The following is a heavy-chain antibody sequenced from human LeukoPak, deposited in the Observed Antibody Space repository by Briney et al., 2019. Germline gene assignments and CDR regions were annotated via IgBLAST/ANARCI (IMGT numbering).Heavy chain of an antibody. V-gene: IGHV3-48*02. D-gene: IGHD2-2*01. J-gene: IGHJ4*02. CDR2: ISVSDTTI. CDR3: AREGYCSSFRCHFDY. Sequence: GGSLRLSCAASGFTFSSYGMNWVRQAPGKGLEWVSYISVSDTTIYYADSVKGQFTISRDNAKNSLYLQMNSLRDEDTALYYCAREGYCSSFRCHFDYWGQGTLVTVSS. CDR1: GFTFSSYG.